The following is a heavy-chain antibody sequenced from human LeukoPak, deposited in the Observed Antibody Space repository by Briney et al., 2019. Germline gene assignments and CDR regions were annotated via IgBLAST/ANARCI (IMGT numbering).Heavy chain of an antibody. CDR3: AKDFNGDYFDY. CDR2: ISYDGSNK. Sequence: GGSLRLSCAASGFTFSSYGMHWVRQAPGKGLEWVAVISYDGSNKYYADSVKGRFTISRDNSKNTLYLQMNSLRAEDTAVYYCAKDFNGDYFDYWGQGTPVTVSS. J-gene: IGHJ4*02. CDR1: GFTFSSYG. V-gene: IGHV3-30*18. D-gene: IGHD4-17*01.